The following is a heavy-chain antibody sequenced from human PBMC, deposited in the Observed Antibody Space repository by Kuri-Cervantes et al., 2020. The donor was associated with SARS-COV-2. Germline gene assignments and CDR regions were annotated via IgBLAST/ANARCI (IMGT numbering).Heavy chain of an antibody. CDR2: IYYSGSA. CDR3: ARDSRSSYQVLLDHYYYSYMDV. Sequence: GSLRLSCAVYGGSFSGYYWSWIRQPPGKGLEWIGNIYYSGSAFYNPSLKSRVTMSLDMSKSQFSLRLTSVTAADTAVYYCARDSRSSYQVLLDHYYYSYMDVWDKGTTVTVSS. V-gene: IGHV4-34*01. D-gene: IGHD3-3*01. J-gene: IGHJ6*03. CDR1: GGSFSGYY.